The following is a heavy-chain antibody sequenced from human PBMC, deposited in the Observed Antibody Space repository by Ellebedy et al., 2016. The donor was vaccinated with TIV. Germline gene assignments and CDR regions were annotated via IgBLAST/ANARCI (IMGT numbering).Heavy chain of an antibody. V-gene: IGHV3-33*01. D-gene: IGHD3-10*01. CDR2: IWYDGSNK. CDR3: ARGAYGSGSYLSDY. Sequence: GESLKISCAASGFTFSSYGMHWVRQAPGKGLEWVAVIWYDGSNKYYADSVKGRFTISRDNSKNTLYLQMNSLRAEDTAVYYCARGAYGSGSYLSDYWGQGTLVTVSS. CDR1: GFTFSSYG. J-gene: IGHJ4*02.